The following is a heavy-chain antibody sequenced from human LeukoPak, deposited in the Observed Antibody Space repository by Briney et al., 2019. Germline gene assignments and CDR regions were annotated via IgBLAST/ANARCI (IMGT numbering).Heavy chain of an antibody. CDR3: ARPKPSRDGYNLWY. CDR2: MNPNSGNT. V-gene: IGHV1-8*01. J-gene: IGHJ4*02. CDR1: GYTFTSYD. D-gene: IGHD5-24*01. Sequence: ASVKVSCKASGYTFTSYDINWMRQATGQGLEWMGWMNPNSGNTGYAQKFQGRVTMTRNTSISTAYMELSSLRSEDTAVYYCARPKPSRDGYNLWYWGQGTLVTVSS.